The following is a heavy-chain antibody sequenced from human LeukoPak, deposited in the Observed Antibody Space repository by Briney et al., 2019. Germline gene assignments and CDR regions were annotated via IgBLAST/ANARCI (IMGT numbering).Heavy chain of an antibody. Sequence: PSETLSLTCTVSGGSVSSGSYYWSWIRQPPGKGLEWIGYIYYSGSTNYNPSLKSRVTISVDTSKNQFSLKLSSVTAADTAVYYCAKLWFGEWSTYGMDVWGKGTTVTVSS. V-gene: IGHV4-61*01. J-gene: IGHJ6*04. D-gene: IGHD3-10*01. CDR2: IYYSGST. CDR1: GGSVSSGSYY. CDR3: AKLWFGEWSTYGMDV.